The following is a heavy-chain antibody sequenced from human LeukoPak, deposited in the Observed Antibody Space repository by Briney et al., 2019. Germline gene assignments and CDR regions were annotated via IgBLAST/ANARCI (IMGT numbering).Heavy chain of an antibody. Sequence: PGGSLRLSCAASGFTFSSYAMHWVRQAPGKGLEWVAVISYDGSNKYYADSVKGRFTISRDNSKNTLYLQMNSLRAEDTAVYYCARDGDYFSYAFDIWGQGTMVTVSS. CDR3: ARDGDYFSYAFDI. V-gene: IGHV3-30*04. J-gene: IGHJ3*02. CDR1: GFTFSSYA. CDR2: ISYDGSNK. D-gene: IGHD3-16*01.